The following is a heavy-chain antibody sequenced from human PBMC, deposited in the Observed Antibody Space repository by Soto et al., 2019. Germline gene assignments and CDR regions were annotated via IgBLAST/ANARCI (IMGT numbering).Heavy chain of an antibody. CDR3: ARGRSSARAPGGMDV. CDR1: GFTFSSYA. J-gene: IGHJ6*02. V-gene: IGHV3-30-3*01. D-gene: IGHD6-25*01. CDR2: ISYDGSNK. Sequence: GGSLRLSCAASGFTFSSYAMHWVRQAPGKGLEWVAVISYDGSNKYYADSVKGRFTISRDNSKNTLYLQMNSLRAEDTAVYYFARGRSSARAPGGMDVWGQGTTVTVSS.